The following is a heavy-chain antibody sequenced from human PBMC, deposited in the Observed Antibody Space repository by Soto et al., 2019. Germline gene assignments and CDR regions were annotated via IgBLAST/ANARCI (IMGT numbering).Heavy chain of an antibody. CDR1: GFRFSSYA. D-gene: IGHD3-22*01. CDR2: ISARGDTS. Sequence: GGSLRLSCVVSGFRFSSYAMSWVRQAPGKALEWVSAISARGDTSYYQDSVKGRFTISRDNSKNTLYLQMNSLRTEDTAVYYCARDLDRPVFYYWGQGTLVTVSS. CDR3: ARDLDRPVFYY. V-gene: IGHV3-23*01. J-gene: IGHJ4*02.